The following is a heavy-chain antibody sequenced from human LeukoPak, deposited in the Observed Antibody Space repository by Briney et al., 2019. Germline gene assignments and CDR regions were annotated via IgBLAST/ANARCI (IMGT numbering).Heavy chain of an antibody. CDR3: ARRATIFGVVTMVDY. D-gene: IGHD3-3*01. V-gene: IGHV4-39*01. CDR1: GGSISSSSYY. CDR2: IYYSGST. Sequence: PSETLSLTCTVSGGSISSSSYYWGWIRQPPGKGLEWIGSIYYSGSTYYNPSLKSRVTISVDTSKNQFSLKLNSVTAADTAVYYCARRATIFGVVTMVDYWGQGTLVTVSS. J-gene: IGHJ4*02.